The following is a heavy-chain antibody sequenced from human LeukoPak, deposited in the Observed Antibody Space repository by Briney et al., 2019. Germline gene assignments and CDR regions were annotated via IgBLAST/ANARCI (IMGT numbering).Heavy chain of an antibody. Sequence: SETLSLTCTVSGGSISSYYWSWIRQPPGKGLEWIGYIYYSGSTNYNPSLKSRVTISVDTSKNQFSLNLISVTAADTAVYYCARVSYSGYELDYWGQGILVTVSS. D-gene: IGHD5-12*01. V-gene: IGHV4-59*01. J-gene: IGHJ4*02. CDR3: ARVSYSGYELDY. CDR2: IYYSGST. CDR1: GGSISSYY.